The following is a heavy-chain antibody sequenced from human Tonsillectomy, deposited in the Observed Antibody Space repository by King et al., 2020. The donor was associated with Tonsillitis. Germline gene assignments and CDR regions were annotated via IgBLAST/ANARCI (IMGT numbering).Heavy chain of an antibody. CDR3: ARARFGYYFDY. V-gene: IGHV4-59*01. D-gene: IGHD3-10*01. Sequence: VQLQESGPGLVKPSETLSLTCTVSGGSISSYYWSWIRQPPGKGLEWIGYIYNSGSTNYNPSLKSRVSISVDTSKNQFSVKLSSVTAADTAVYYCARARFGYYFDYWGQGTLVTVSS. CDR1: GGSISSYY. CDR2: IYNSGST. J-gene: IGHJ4*02.